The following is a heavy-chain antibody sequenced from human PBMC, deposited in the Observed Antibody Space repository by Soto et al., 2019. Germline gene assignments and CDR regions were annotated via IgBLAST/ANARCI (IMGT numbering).Heavy chain of an antibody. CDR1: GFTFNNYA. V-gene: IGHV3-23*01. D-gene: IGHD3-16*02. Sequence: PGGSLRLSCATSGFTFNNYAMGWVRQAPGRGLDWVSLSRGSPDSTSYADSVKGRFTVSRDNSKNTLHLQMNSLRAEDTAVYYCARYRRSYNFDYWGQGTRVNGS. J-gene: IGHJ4*02. CDR2: SRGSPDST. CDR3: ARYRRSYNFDY.